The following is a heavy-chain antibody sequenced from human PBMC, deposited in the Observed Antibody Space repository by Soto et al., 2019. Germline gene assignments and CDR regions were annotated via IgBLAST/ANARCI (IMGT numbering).Heavy chain of an antibody. CDR2: IYYSGSN. V-gene: IGHV4-39*01. CDR1: GFTISSSSYY. D-gene: IGHD4-4*01. Sequence: PSETLSLTCTVSGFTISSSSYYWGWIRQPPGKGLEWIGSIYYSGSNYYNPSLTRRVTISVDTSKNQFSLKLSSVTAADTAVYYCASVSDYSNCMDVWGQGTTVTVSS. CDR3: ASVSDYSNCMDV. J-gene: IGHJ6*02.